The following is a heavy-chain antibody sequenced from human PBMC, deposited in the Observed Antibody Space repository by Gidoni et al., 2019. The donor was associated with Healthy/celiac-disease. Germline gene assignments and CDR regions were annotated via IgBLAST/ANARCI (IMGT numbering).Heavy chain of an antibody. CDR3: ANRRVVRGTRGVVVWFDP. Sequence: QITLKESGPTLVKPTQTLTLTCTFSGFSLSTSGVGVGWIRQPPGKALEWLALIYWDDDKRYSPSLKSKLTNTKDTSKNQVVLTMTNMDPVDTATYYCANRRVVRGTRGVVVWFDPWGQGTLVTVSS. J-gene: IGHJ5*02. CDR1: GFSLSTSGVG. D-gene: IGHD3-10*01. CDR2: IYWDDDK. V-gene: IGHV2-5*02.